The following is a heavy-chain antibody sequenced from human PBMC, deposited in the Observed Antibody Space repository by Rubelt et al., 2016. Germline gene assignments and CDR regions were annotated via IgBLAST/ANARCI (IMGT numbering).Heavy chain of an antibody. CDR1: GGSFSGYY. CDR3: ARTAANWSGHYYFNF. Sequence: GGSFSGYYGSWVRQPPGKGLEWIGEINPRGGTDYTPSLKSRVFMSVDSSKNQFFLRLSSVTAADTAVYYCARTAANWSGHYYFNFWGQGTLVTVSS. CDR2: INPRGGT. V-gene: IGHV4-34*01. D-gene: IGHD3-3*01. J-gene: IGHJ4*02.